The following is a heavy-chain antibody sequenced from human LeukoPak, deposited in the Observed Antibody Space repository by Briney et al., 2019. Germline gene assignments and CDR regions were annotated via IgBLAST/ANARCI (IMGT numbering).Heavy chain of an antibody. D-gene: IGHD3-10*01. CDR2: INPNSGGT. CDR1: GYTFTGYY. V-gene: IGHV1-2*02. Sequence: ASVKVSCKASGYTFTGYYMHWVRQAPGQGLEWMGWINPNSGGTNYAQKFQGRATMTRDTSISTAYMELSRLRSDDTAVYYCARAPLWFEELSDAFDIWGQGTMVTVSS. CDR3: ARAPLWFEELSDAFDI. J-gene: IGHJ3*02.